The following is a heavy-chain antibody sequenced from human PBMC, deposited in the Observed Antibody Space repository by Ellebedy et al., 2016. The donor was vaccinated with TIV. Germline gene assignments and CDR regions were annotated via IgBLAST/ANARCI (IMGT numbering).Heavy chain of an antibody. CDR3: ARGAVTRDFDY. CDR2: ISSSSSSTT. J-gene: IGHJ4*02. V-gene: IGHV3-48*02. Sequence: PGGSLRLSCAASGFTFSDHSMNWVRQAPGKGLEWLSYISSSSSSTTYYADSVKGRFTISRDNAKNSLYLQMNSLRDEDTAVYYCARGAVTRDFDYWGQGTLVTVSS. D-gene: IGHD4-17*01. CDR1: GFTFSDHS.